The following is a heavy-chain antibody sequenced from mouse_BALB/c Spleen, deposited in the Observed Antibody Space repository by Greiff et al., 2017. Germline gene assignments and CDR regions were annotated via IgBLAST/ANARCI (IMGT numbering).Heavy chain of an antibody. CDR2: ISDGGSYT. J-gene: IGHJ1*01. D-gene: IGHD1-1*01. CDR3: ARDHYGSSDWYFDV. Sequence: EVQLVESGGGLVKPGGSLKLSCAASGFTFSDYYMYWVRQTPEKRLEWVATISDGGSYTYYPDSVKGRFTISRDNAKNNLYLQMSSLKSEDTAMYYCARDHYGSSDWYFDVWGAGTTVTVSS. CDR1: GFTFSDYY. V-gene: IGHV5-4*02.